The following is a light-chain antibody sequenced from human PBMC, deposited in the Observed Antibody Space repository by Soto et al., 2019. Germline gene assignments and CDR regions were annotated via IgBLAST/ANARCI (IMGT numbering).Light chain of an antibody. V-gene: IGLV2-8*01. CDR3: SSFVASNNLRV. Sequence: QSVLTQPPSASGSPGQSVTISCTGTSSDVGAYNYVSWYQQHPGKAPKLIRYEVNQRRSGVPDRFSGSKSGNTASLTVSGLQAEDEADYYCSSFVASNNLRVFGTGTRSPS. J-gene: IGLJ1*01. CDR1: SSDVGAYNY. CDR2: EVN.